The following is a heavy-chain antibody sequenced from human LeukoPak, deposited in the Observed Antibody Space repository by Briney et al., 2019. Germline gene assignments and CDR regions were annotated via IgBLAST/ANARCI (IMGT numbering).Heavy chain of an antibody. CDR3: AKATTVVALYYFDY. J-gene: IGHJ4*02. Sequence: PGGSLRLSCAASGFTFDNHVMSWVRLAPGKGMEWVSSISASGGTTYYADSVKGRCTISRDNAKNTLSLQMDSLRADDTAVYFCAKATTVVALYYFDYWGQGTLVTVSS. V-gene: IGHV3-23*01. CDR1: GFTFDNHV. D-gene: IGHD4-23*01. CDR2: ISASGGTT.